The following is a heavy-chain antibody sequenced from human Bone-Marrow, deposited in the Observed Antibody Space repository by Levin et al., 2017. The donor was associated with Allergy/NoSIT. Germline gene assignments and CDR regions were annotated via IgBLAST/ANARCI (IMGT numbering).Heavy chain of an antibody. J-gene: IGHJ3*02. V-gene: IGHV3-33*01. CDR1: GFTFSSYG. CDR2: IWYRGSKE. CDR3: TRRGWFGELDDGFDI. D-gene: IGHD3-10*01. Sequence: GGSLRLSCAASGFTFSSYGLHWVCQAPGKGLEWVAGIWYRGSKEYYADSVKGRFTISRDNSKNTLNLQMSSLRGEDTAVYYCTRRGWFGELDDGFDIWGQGTMVTVS.